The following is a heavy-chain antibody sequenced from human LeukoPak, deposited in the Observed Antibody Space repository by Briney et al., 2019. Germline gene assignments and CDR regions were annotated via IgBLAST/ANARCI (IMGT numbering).Heavy chain of an antibody. CDR3: ASSMVRGAAVDC. V-gene: IGHV4-31*03. J-gene: IGHJ4*02. CDR2: IYYSGST. CDR1: GGSISSGGYY. Sequence: SQTLSLTCTVSGGSISSGGYYWSWIRQHPGKGLEWIGYIYYSGSTYYNPSLKSRVTISVDTSKNQFSLKLSSVTAADTAVYYCASSMVRGAAVDCWGQGTLVTVSS. D-gene: IGHD3-10*01.